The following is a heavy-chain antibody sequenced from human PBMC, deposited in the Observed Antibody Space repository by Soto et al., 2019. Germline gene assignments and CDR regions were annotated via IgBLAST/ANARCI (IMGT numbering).Heavy chain of an antibody. D-gene: IGHD1-26*01. CDR3: VRLIGNSWLDF. Sequence: SQTLSLTCAISGDSVSSSSFSWNWIRQSPSRGLEWLGRTYYRSKWYNDYAESVKSRITINPDTSKNQFSLHLNSVTPEDTAVYYCVRLIGNSWLDFWGQGTRVTVSS. CDR2: TYYRSKWYN. J-gene: IGHJ5*01. V-gene: IGHV6-1*01. CDR1: GDSVSSSSFS.